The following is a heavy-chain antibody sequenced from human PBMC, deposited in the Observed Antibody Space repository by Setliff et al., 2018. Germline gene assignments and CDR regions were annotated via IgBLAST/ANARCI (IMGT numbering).Heavy chain of an antibody. D-gene: IGHD3-22*01. V-gene: IGHV4-39*07. CDR3: ARPYYYDSSGYYYDY. CDR2: IHSVGTT. J-gene: IGHJ4*02. Sequence: NPSETLSLTCTVSGGSIRKSSYYWGWIRQPPGKGLEWIGSIHSVGTTFNNPSLKSRVATSVDPSKNEFSLKLSSVTAADTAVYYSARPYYYDSSGYYYDYWGQGTLVTVSS. CDR1: GGSIRKSSYY.